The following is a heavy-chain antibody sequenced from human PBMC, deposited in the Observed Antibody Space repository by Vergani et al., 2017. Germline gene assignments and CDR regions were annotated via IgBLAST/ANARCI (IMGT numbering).Heavy chain of an antibody. CDR3: ARDNVLRFSGLGFDP. J-gene: IGHJ5*02. Sequence: QVQLVQSGAEVKKPGASVKVSCKASGGTFSSYAISWVRQAPGQGLEWMGGIIPIFGTANYAQKFQGRVTITADESTSTAYMELRSLRSDDTAVYYCARDNVLRFSGLGFDPWGQGTLVTVSS. D-gene: IGHD3-3*01. CDR1: GGTFSSYA. CDR2: IIPIFGTA. V-gene: IGHV1-69*12.